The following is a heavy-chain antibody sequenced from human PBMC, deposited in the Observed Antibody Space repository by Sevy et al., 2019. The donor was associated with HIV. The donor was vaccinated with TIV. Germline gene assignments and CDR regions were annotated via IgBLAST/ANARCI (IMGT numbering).Heavy chain of an antibody. CDR3: ARGFSGYDLFPSGFDY. V-gene: IGHV1-2*02. Sequence: ASVKVSCKASGYTFTGYYMHWVRQTPGQGLEWVGWINTLSGGTNYAQKFQGRATMTRDTSISTAYMGVTRLRSNDTAVFYCARGFSGYDLFPSGFDYWGQGTLITVSS. D-gene: IGHD5-12*01. J-gene: IGHJ4*02. CDR1: GYTFTGYY. CDR2: INTLSGGT.